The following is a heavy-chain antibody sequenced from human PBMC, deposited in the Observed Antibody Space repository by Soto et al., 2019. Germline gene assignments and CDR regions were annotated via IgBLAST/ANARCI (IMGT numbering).Heavy chain of an antibody. D-gene: IGHD3-22*01. Sequence: QVQLVESGGGVVQPGRSLTLSCAASEFTFSSYGIHWVRQAPGKGLEWVAVISYDGRKKQYADSVKGRFTISRDNSKNTLHLQMNSLRAEDTAVYYCAKDTYYHDTTGYYVFDYWGQGTLVTVSS. J-gene: IGHJ4*02. CDR2: ISYDGRKK. V-gene: IGHV3-30*18. CDR1: EFTFSSYG. CDR3: AKDTYYHDTTGYYVFDY.